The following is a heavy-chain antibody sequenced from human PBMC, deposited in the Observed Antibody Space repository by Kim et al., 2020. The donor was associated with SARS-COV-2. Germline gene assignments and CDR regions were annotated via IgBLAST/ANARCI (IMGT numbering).Heavy chain of an antibody. D-gene: IGHD3-3*01. Sequence: GGSLRLSCAASGFTFSSYSMSWVRQAPGKGLEWVATINDSGGSTYYADSVKGRFTISRDNSKNTLYLQMNSLTDEDTAVYYCAKVRVGVGTLFDYWGQGTLVTVSS. CDR1: GFTFSSYS. CDR3: AKVRVGVGTLFDY. CDR2: INDSGGST. J-gene: IGHJ4*02. V-gene: IGHV3-23*01.